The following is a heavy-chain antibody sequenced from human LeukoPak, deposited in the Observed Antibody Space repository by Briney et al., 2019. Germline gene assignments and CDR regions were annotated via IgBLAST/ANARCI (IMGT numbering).Heavy chain of an antibody. CDR1: GGSISSGSYY. Sequence: KPSETLSLTCTVSGGSISSGSYYWSWIRQPAGKGLEWIGRIYTSGSTNYNPSLKSRVTISVDTSKNQFSLRLSSVTAADTAVYYCARDSGSPIGAFDPWGQGTLVTVSS. CDR2: IYTSGST. D-gene: IGHD1-26*01. J-gene: IGHJ5*02. V-gene: IGHV4-61*02. CDR3: ARDSGSPIGAFDP.